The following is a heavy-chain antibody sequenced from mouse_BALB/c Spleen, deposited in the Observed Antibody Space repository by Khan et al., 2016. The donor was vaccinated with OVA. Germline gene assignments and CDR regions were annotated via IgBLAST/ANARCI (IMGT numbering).Heavy chain of an antibody. V-gene: IGHV9-3-1*01. CDR3: ARPPYYSYTLDY. J-gene: IGHJ4*01. CDR2: INTYTGEP. CDR1: VYTFTNYG. D-gene: IGHD2-10*01. Sequence: LVESGPELKKPGETVKISCKASVYTFTNYGMNWVKQSPGKALKWMGWINTYTGEPTYADDFKGRFAFSLETSASSAYLQINNLKNEDTATYFCARPPYYSYTLDYWGQGTSVTVSS.